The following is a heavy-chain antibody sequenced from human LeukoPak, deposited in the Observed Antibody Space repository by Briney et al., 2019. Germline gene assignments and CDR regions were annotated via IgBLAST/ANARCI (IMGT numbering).Heavy chain of an antibody. V-gene: IGHV3-33*08. J-gene: IGHJ3*01. CDR3: ARDGSTYTINFYQALDV. Sequence: GGSLRLSCATSGFTFTSHAMTWVRQAPGKGLEWVAVVWHDDNQKYYADSVKGRFTISKDNSKNTVYLQMNSLRAEDTATYYCARDGSTYTINFYQALDVWGQGTMVTVSS. D-gene: IGHD1-26*01. CDR2: VWHDDNQK. CDR1: GFTFTSHA.